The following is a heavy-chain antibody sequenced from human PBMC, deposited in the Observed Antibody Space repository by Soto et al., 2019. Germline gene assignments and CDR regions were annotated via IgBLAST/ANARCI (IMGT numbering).Heavy chain of an antibody. D-gene: IGHD3-10*01. CDR1: GFTFSSYA. CDR2: ISYDGSNK. J-gene: IGHJ4*02. Sequence: GGSLRLSCAASGFTFSSYAMHWVRQAPGKGLEWVAVISYDGSNKYYADSVKGRFTISRDNSKNTLYLQMNSLRAEDTAVYYCERDYKGGHFDYWGQGTLVTVSS. V-gene: IGHV3-30-3*01. CDR3: ERDYKGGHFDY.